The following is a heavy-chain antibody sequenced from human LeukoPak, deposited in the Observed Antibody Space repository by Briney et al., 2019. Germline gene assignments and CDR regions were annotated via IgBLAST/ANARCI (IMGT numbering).Heavy chain of an antibody. J-gene: IGHJ4*02. CDR2: IYYSGST. V-gene: IGHV4-59*01. Sequence: SETLSLTCTASGGSISSYYWSWIRQPPGKGLEWIGYIYYSGSTNYNPSLKSRGSISVDTSTNKLSLKLSSVTAAETAVVYCGRWRWSSSYSGVERKYSFDYWGQGTLVTVSS. D-gene: IGHD2-2*01. CDR3: GRWRWSSSYSGVERKYSFDY. CDR1: GGSISSYY.